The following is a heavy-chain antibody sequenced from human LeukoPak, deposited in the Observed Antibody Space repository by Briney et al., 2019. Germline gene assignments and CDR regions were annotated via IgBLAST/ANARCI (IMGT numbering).Heavy chain of an antibody. V-gene: IGHV4-39*01. D-gene: IGHD3-10*01. CDR3: ARHHYYGSGSS. J-gene: IGHJ5*02. Sequence: SETLSLTCTVSGGSISSSSCYWGWIRQPPGKGLEWIGSIYYNGNTYYNPSLKSRVTISVDTSKNQFSLKLSSVTAADTAVYYCARHHYYGSGSSWGQGTLVTVSS. CDR1: GGSISSSSCY. CDR2: IYYNGNT.